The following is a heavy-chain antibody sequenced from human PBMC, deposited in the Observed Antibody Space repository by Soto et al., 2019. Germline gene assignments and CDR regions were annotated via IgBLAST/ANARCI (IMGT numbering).Heavy chain of an antibody. CDR3: VKASRGEYYYYYNGVDV. CDR1: GFNFNNFA. D-gene: IGHD3-16*01. Sequence: PGGSLRLSCAGSGFNFNNFAMHWVRQAPGTGLECVSSISDTGGSTFHADSVKGRFIISRDNSKGTLFLQMSSLRVEDTAVYYCVKASRGEYYYYYNGVDVWGQGTKVTVSS. V-gene: IGHV3-64D*06. CDR2: ISDTGGST. J-gene: IGHJ6*02.